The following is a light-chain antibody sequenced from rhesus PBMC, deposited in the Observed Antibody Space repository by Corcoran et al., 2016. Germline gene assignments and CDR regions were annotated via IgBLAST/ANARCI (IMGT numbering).Light chain of an antibody. Sequence: DIQMTQSPSSLSASVGDRVTITCRTSENVNNYLNWYQQKPGKAPKLLIYKASTLQSGVPSRFSGSGSVTDFTLTISSLQPEDFAVYYCQQRNSYPRTFGQGTKVEIK. CDR1: ENVNNY. CDR3: QQRNSYPRT. V-gene: IGKV1-74*01. CDR2: KAS. J-gene: IGKJ1*01.